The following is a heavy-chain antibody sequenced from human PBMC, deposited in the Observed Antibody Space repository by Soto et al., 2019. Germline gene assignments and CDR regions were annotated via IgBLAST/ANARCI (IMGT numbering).Heavy chain of an antibody. J-gene: IGHJ5*02. CDR2: ITSGRTYI. Sequence: NPGGSLRLSCAASGFTFTAYNMNWVRQAPGKGLEWVSSITSGRTYIYYAESVKGRFTISRDNAKKSLYLQMNGLRVEDTAMYYCARGYSGPWGQGTLVTVSS. D-gene: IGHD5-12*01. CDR1: GFTFTAYN. V-gene: IGHV3-21*01. CDR3: ARGYSGP.